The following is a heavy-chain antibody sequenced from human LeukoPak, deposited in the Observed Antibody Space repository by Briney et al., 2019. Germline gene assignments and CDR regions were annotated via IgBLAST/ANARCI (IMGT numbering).Heavy chain of an antibody. CDR2: IKEDGSEK. Sequence: QPGGSLRLSCAGAGFTFSSYWMSWVRQAPGEGLEWVANIKEDGSEKNYVDSVKGRFTISRDNAKNSLYLQMNSLRAEDTAVYYCARGGWALCWGQGTLVTVSS. CDR1: GFTFSSYW. V-gene: IGHV3-7*03. J-gene: IGHJ4*02. D-gene: IGHD1-26*01. CDR3: ARGGWALC.